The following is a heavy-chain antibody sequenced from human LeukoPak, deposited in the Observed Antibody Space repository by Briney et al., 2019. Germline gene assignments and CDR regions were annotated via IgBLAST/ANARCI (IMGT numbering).Heavy chain of an antibody. J-gene: IGHJ4*02. V-gene: IGHV3-23*01. CDR3: AKQSYARSLGE. D-gene: IGHD2-8*01. Sequence: GGSLRLSCATSGFPFSGFSMTWVRQAPGKGLEWISTTNSGGTTTYYAESVKGRFTISRDNSKNALYLQMSSLRVEDTAIYYCAKQSYARSLGEGGPGTLVTVSS. CDR1: GFPFSGFS. CDR2: TNSGGTTT.